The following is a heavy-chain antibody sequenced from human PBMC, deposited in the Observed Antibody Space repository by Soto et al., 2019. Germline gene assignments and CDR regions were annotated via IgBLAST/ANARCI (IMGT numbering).Heavy chain of an antibody. J-gene: IGHJ6*03. CDR2: INHSGST. V-gene: IGHV4-34*01. CDR1: GGSFSGYY. CDR3: ARPDSYYYMDV. Sequence: QVQLQQWGAGLLKPSETLSLTCAVYGGSFSGYYWSWIRQPPGKGLEWIGEINHSGSTNYNPSLKSRVTISVDTSKNQFSLKLSSVTAADTAVYYCARPDSYYYMDVWGKGTTVTVSS.